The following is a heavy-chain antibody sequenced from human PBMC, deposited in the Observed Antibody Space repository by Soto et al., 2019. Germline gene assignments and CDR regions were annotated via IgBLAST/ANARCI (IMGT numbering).Heavy chain of an antibody. CDR2: IYYSGST. CDR1: GGSISSGGYY. V-gene: IGHV4-31*03. Sequence: PSETLSLTCTVSGGSISSGGYYWSWIRQHPGKGLEWIGYIYYSGSTYYNPSLKSRVTISVDTSKNQFSLKLSSVTAADTAVYYCARGRHAASYYAFWSGPRYYYYGMNVWGQGTTVTVSS. D-gene: IGHD3-3*01. CDR3: ARGRHAASYYAFWSGPRYYYYGMNV. J-gene: IGHJ6*02.